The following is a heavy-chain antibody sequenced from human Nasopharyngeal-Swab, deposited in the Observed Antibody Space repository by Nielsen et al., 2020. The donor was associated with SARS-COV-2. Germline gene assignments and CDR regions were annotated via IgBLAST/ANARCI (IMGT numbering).Heavy chain of an antibody. V-gene: IGHV3-48*03. CDR1: GFTFSSYE. D-gene: IGHD3-22*01. CDR3: ARDAQRTYYYDSSGLYYYYGMDV. Sequence: GESLKISCAASGFTFSSYEMNWVRQAPGTGLEWVSYISSSGSTIYYADSVKGRFTISRDNDKNSLYLQMDSLRAEDTAVYYCARDAQRTYYYDSSGLYYYYGMDVWGQGTTVTVSS. J-gene: IGHJ6*02. CDR2: ISSSGSTI.